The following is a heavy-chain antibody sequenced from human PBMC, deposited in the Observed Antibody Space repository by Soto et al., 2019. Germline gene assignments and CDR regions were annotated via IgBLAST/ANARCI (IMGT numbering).Heavy chain of an antibody. CDR2: IYATGTT. J-gene: IGHJ5*02. CDR3: VRDGTKTLRDWFDP. D-gene: IGHD1-1*01. CDR1: GASISGFY. Sequence: PSETLSLTCTVSGASISGFYWSWIRKSAGKGLEWIGRIYATGTTDYNPSLKSRIMMSVDTSKKQFSLKLRSVAAADTAVYYCVRDGTKTLRDWFDPWGQGISVTVSS. V-gene: IGHV4-4*07.